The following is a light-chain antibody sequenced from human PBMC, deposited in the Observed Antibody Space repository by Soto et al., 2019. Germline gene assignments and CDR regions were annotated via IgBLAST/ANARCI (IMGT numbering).Light chain of an antibody. V-gene: IGKV1-39*01. CDR3: QQSDSTPYT. CDR2: DAS. Sequence: DIQMTQSPSSLSASVGDRVIITCQASQDISTYLNWYQQKPGKAPRLLIYDASSLLSGVPSRFSGSGSGTDFTLTIASLQPEDFSTYYCQQSDSTPYTFGQGTKVEI. J-gene: IGKJ2*01. CDR1: QDISTY.